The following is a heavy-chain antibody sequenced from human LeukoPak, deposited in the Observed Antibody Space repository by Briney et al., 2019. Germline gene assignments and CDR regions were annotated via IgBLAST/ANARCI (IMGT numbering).Heavy chain of an antibody. CDR2: ISYDGSNK. CDR1: GFTFSSYA. D-gene: IGHD5-18*01. V-gene: IGHV3-30*04. Sequence: GRSLRLSCAASGFTFSSYAMHWVRQAPGKGLEWVAVISYDGSNKYYADSVKGRFTISRDSSKNTLYLQMNSLRAEDTAVYYCAREGLYSYGPFDYWGQGTLVTVSS. CDR3: AREGLYSYGPFDY. J-gene: IGHJ4*02.